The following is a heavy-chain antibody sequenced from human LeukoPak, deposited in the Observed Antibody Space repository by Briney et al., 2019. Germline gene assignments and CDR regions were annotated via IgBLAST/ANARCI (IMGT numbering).Heavy chain of an antibody. Sequence: PGGSLGLSCTASGFTFGDYAMSWFRQAPGKGLEWVGFIRSKAYGGTTEYAASVKGRFTISRDDSKSIAYLQMNSLKTEDTAVYYCTRESPWFGDAFDIWGQGTMVTVSS. D-gene: IGHD3-10*01. CDR2: IRSKAYGGTT. V-gene: IGHV3-49*03. J-gene: IGHJ3*02. CDR3: TRESPWFGDAFDI. CDR1: GFTFGDYA.